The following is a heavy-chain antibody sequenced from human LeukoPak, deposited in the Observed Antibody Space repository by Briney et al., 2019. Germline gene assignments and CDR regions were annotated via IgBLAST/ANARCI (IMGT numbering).Heavy chain of an antibody. V-gene: IGHV4-34*01. Sequence: GSLRLSCAASGFTFSSFAMTWVRQAPGKGLEWIGEINHSGSTNYNPSIKSRVTISVDTSKNQFSLNLTSVTAADTAVYYCARLYIGGYSRSTNYNWFDPWGQGTLVTVSS. CDR2: INHSGST. CDR1: GFTFSSFA. D-gene: IGHD6-13*01. CDR3: ARLYIGGYSRSTNYNWFDP. J-gene: IGHJ5*02.